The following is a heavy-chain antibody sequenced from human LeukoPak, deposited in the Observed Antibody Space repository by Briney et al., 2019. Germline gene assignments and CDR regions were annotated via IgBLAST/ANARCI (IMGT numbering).Heavy chain of an antibody. CDR3: ARDGGIAARPDLFYYYMDV. CDR1: GFTFSSYG. V-gene: IGHV3-33*01. CDR2: IWYDGSNK. Sequence: GGSLRLSCAASGFTFSSYGMPWVRQAPGKGLEWVAVIWYDGSNKYYADSVKGRFTISRDNSKNTLYLQMNSLRAEDTAVYYCARDGGIAARPDLFYYYMDVWGKGTTVTVSS. D-gene: IGHD6-6*01. J-gene: IGHJ6*03.